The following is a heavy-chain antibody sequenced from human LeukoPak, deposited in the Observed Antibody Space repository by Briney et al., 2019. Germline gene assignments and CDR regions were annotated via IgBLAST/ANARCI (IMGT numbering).Heavy chain of an antibody. Sequence: ASVKVSCKTSGYTFTSYDINWVRQATGQGLEWMGWMNPNSGNTGYAQKFQGRVIMTRNTSISTAYMELSSLRSEDTAVYYCARDGSGSGSYLSWFDPWGQGTLVTVSS. J-gene: IGHJ5*02. V-gene: IGHV1-8*01. D-gene: IGHD3-10*01. CDR3: ARDGSGSGSYLSWFDP. CDR2: MNPNSGNT. CDR1: GYTFTSYD.